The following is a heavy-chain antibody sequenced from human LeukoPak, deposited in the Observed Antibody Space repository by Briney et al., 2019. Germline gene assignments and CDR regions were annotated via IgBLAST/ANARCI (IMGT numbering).Heavy chain of an antibody. J-gene: IGHJ4*02. V-gene: IGHV3-48*02. CDR3: ARDYGDLPGRVPYFDY. CDR2: ISSSSSMI. D-gene: IGHD4-17*01. Sequence: PGGSLRLSCAVSGFTFSSYSMNWVRHAPAQGREWVSYISSSSSMIYYADSVKGRFTISRDNAKNSLYLQMKSLRDEHTAIYYCARDYGDLPGRVPYFDYWGQGTVVTVSA. CDR1: GFTFSSYS.